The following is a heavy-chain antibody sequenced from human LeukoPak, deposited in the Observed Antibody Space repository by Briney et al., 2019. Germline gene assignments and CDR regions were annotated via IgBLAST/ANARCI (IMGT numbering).Heavy chain of an antibody. Sequence: QPGRSLRLSCTASGFTFDDYTMNWVRQAPGKGLEWVGFIRSKAYGGATEYAASVKGRFTISRDDSKSVAYLQMNSLKTEDTAVYYCTREPVATPDYWGQGTLVTVSS. CDR3: TREPVATPDY. CDR2: IRSKAYGGAT. D-gene: IGHD5-12*01. J-gene: IGHJ4*02. V-gene: IGHV3-49*04. CDR1: GFTFDDYT.